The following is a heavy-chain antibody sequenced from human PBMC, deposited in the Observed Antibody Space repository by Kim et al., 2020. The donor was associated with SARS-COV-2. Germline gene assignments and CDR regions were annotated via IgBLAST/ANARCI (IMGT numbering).Heavy chain of an antibody. D-gene: IGHD1-1*01. Sequence: GWSLRLSCAASGFTFSGSAIHWVRQASGKGLAWVGRIRSKANSYATAYAASVRGRFSIXXDDSKNTAYLQMNNLKTEDTAVYYCTSVPXTTXAFWVAFD. V-gene: IGHV3-73*01. CDR3: TSVPXTTXAFWVAFD. J-gene: IGHJ3*02. CDR2: IRSKANSYAT. CDR1: GFTFSGSA.